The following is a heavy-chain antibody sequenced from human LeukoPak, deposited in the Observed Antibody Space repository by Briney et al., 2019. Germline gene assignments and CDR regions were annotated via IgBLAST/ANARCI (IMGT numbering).Heavy chain of an antibody. D-gene: IGHD4-11*01. CDR1: GYTLTSYD. CDR2: TNPNSGNT. CDR3: ARGPIRTTVTTAYYFDY. J-gene: IGHJ4*02. V-gene: IGHV1-8*03. Sequence: GASVTVSCKASGYTLTSYDMNWVRQATGQGLEWMGWTNPNSGNTGDTQKFQGRDTITTNTSISTAYMELSRLRSEDTAVYYCARGPIRTTVTTAYYFDYWGQGALGTVSS.